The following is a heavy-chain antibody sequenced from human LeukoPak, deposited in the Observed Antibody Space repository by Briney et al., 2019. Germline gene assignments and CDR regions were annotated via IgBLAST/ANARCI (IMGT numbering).Heavy chain of an antibody. V-gene: IGHV4-59*08. J-gene: IGHJ5*02. CDR3: ARLGTHGDYLNP. CDR1: GGSFSSYY. CDR2: VYYTGST. D-gene: IGHD4-17*01. Sequence: SETLSLTCTVSGGSFSSYYWSWIRQPPGKGLGWLGYVYYTGSTNYNPSLKSRLSISLDTSKNQFSLKLNSVTAADTAVYFCARLGTHGDYLNPWGQGTLVTVSS.